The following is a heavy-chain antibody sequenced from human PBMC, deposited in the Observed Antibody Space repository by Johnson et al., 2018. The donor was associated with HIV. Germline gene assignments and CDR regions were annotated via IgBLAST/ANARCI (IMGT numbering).Heavy chain of an antibody. D-gene: IGHD3-3*01. CDR3: TRAQEWLHAFDI. CDR2: IYSGGST. Sequence: VQLVESGGGLVQPGGSLRLSCAASGFTVSSNYMSWVRQAPGKGLEWVSVIYSGGSTYSAYSVKGRFTISRDNSKNTQYLQMNSLKTEDTAVYYCTRAQEWLHAFDIWGQGAVVTVSS. V-gene: IGHV3-66*01. CDR1: GFTVSSNY. J-gene: IGHJ3*02.